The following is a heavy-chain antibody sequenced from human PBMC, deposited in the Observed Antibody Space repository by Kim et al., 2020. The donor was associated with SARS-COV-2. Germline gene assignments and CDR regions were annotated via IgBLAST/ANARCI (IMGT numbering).Heavy chain of an antibody. V-gene: IGHV4-30-2*05. CDR3: ATERSTWIQLSH. J-gene: IGHJ4*02. Sequence: YTPSLKSRVTISVDTSKNQFSLKLSSVTAADTAVYYCATERSTWIQLSHWGQGTLVTVSS. D-gene: IGHD5-18*01.